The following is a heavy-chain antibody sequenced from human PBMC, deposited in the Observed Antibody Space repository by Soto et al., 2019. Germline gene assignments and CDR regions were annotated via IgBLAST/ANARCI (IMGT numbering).Heavy chain of an antibody. D-gene: IGHD3-22*01. CDR3: VKKRSYDRSNYDHFDY. J-gene: IGHJ4*02. CDR2: ISGNGRGT. CDR1: GFSFSTYP. V-gene: IGHV3-23*01. Sequence: EVQLLESGGGLVQPGWSLRLSCATSGFSFSTYPMSWVRQAPGKGLEWVTAISGNGRGTSYADSVKGRFTILRDNSKNKLYLQMNSLRAEDTAVYYCVKKRSYDRSNYDHFDYWGQGTLVTVSS.